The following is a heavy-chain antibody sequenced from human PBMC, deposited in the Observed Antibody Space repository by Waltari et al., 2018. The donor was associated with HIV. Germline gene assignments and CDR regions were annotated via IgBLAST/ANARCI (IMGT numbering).Heavy chain of an antibody. Sequence: GVVQPGRSLRLSCAASGFTFSTYVMHWVRQAPGKGLEWVADISYDGSDKYHADSVKGRFTISRDNSRNTLYLQMNSLRPEDTAVYFCAREFYYDSTGYNSGFDYWGQGTLVTVSS. D-gene: IGHD3-22*01. CDR3: AREFYYDSTGYNSGFDY. CDR1: GFTFSTYV. CDR2: ISYDGSDK. V-gene: IGHV3-30*01. J-gene: IGHJ4*02.